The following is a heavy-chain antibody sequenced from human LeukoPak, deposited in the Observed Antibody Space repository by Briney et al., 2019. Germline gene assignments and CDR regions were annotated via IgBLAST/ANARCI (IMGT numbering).Heavy chain of an antibody. V-gene: IGHV4-31*03. CDR2: IYYSGST. J-gene: IGHJ4*02. D-gene: IGHD7-27*01. CDR3: ARDWGTYFDY. Sequence: SQTLSLTCNVSGGSNSSGGSRWSWIRQHPGKGLEWIGYIYYSGSTYYNPSLESRLTMSVDTSKNQFSLHLTSVTAADTAVYYCARDWGTYFDYWGQGTLVTVSS. CDR1: GGSNSSGGSR.